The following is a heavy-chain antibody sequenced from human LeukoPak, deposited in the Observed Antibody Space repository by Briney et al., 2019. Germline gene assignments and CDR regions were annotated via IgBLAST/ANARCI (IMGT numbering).Heavy chain of an antibody. Sequence: GGSLRLSCAASGFTFSSYAMHWVRQAPGKGLEWVAVISYDGSNKYYADSVKGRFTISRDNSKNTLYLQMNSLRAEDTAVYYCARQAMVRGVIQYYFDYWGQGTLVTVSP. CDR1: GFTFSSYA. V-gene: IGHV3-30*01. J-gene: IGHJ4*02. CDR3: ARQAMVRGVIQYYFDY. CDR2: ISYDGSNK. D-gene: IGHD3-10*01.